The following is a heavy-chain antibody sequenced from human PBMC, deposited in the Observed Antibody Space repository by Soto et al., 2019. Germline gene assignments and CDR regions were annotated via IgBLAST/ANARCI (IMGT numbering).Heavy chain of an antibody. CDR3: ARDMELGYCSGGSCRDAFEI. CDR1: GYTFTSYA. V-gene: IGHV1-3*01. J-gene: IGHJ3*02. Sequence: ASVKVSCKASGYTFTSYAMHWVRQAPGQRLEWMGWINAGNGNTKYSQKFQGRVTITRDTSASTAYMELSSLRSEDTAVYYCARDMELGYCSGGSCRDAFEIWGQGTMVTVSS. CDR2: INAGNGNT. D-gene: IGHD2-15*01.